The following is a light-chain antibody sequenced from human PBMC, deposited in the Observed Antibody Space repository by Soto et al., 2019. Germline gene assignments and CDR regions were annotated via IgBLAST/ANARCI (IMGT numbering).Light chain of an antibody. Sequence: QSVLTQPASVSGSPGQSITISCTGTSNDVGGYNYVSWYQQHPDKAPKLMIYDVTNRPSGISNRFSGSKSGNTASLTISGLQTEDEANYYCSSYTTSGTVFGGGTKLTVL. CDR2: DVT. J-gene: IGLJ3*02. V-gene: IGLV2-14*03. CDR1: SNDVGGYNY. CDR3: SSYTTSGTV.